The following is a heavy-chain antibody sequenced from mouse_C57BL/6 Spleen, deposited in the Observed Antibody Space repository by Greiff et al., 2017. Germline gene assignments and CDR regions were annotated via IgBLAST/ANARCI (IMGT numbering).Heavy chain of an antibody. V-gene: IGHV5-17*01. CDR3: AGITTGRGGFAY. CDR1: GFTFSDYG. Sequence: EVQRVESGGGLVKPGGSLKLSCAASGFTFSDYGMHWVRQAPEKGLEWVAYISSGSSTIYYADTVKGRFTISRDNARNTLFLQMTSLRSEDTAMYYWAGITTGRGGFAYWGKGNLVTVAA. D-gene: IGHD1-1*01. CDR2: ISSGSSTI. J-gene: IGHJ3*01.